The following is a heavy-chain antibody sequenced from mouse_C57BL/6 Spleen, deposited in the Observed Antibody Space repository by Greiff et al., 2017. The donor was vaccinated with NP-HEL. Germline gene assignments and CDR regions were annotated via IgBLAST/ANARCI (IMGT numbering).Heavy chain of an antibody. D-gene: IGHD4-1*01. Sequence: QVQLQQSGAELVRPGASVTLSCKASGYTFTDYEMHWVKQTPVHGLEWIGAIDPETGGTAYNQKFKGKAILTADKSSSTAYMELRSLTSEDSAVYYCTRSNSYVMDYWGQGTSVTVSS. J-gene: IGHJ4*01. V-gene: IGHV1-15*01. CDR1: GYTFTDYE. CDR3: TRSNSYVMDY. CDR2: IDPETGGT.